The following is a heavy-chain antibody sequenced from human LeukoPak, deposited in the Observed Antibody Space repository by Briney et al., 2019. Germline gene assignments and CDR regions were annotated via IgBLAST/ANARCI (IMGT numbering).Heavy chain of an antibody. D-gene: IGHD5-24*01. CDR2: ISSSSSYI. CDR3: ARETPRRGETRDGYR. V-gene: IGHV3-21*01. J-gene: IGHJ4*02. Sequence: GGSLRLSCAASGFTFSSYSMNWVRQAPGKGLEWVSSISSSSSYIYYADSVKGRFTISRDNAKNSLYLQMNSLKVEDTAVYYCARETPRRGETRDGYRWGQGTVVTVSS. CDR1: GFTFSSYS.